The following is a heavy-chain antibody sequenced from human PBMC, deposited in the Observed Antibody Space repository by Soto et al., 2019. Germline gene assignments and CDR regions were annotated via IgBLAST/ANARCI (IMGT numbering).Heavy chain of an antibody. J-gene: IGHJ4*02. Sequence: GGSLRLSCAASGFSFGDYAMHWVRQAPGKGLEWVSGISWNSGSKGYADSVKGRFTISRDNAKNSLYLQMNSLRAEDTALYYCAKDINRFTYYDILTSPSGFDYWGQGTLVTVSS. CDR3: AKDINRFTYYDILTSPSGFDY. CDR2: ISWNSGSK. CDR1: GFSFGDYA. D-gene: IGHD3-9*01. V-gene: IGHV3-9*01.